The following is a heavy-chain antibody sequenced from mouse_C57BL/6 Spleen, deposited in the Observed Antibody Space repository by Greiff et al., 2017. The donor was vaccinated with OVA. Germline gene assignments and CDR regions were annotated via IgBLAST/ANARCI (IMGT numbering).Heavy chain of an antibody. CDR1: GYAFSSSW. V-gene: IGHV1-82*01. J-gene: IGHJ2*01. CDR2: IYPGDGDT. D-gene: IGHD1-1*02. CDR3: ARSRDYALDY. Sequence: QVQLQQSGPELVKPGASVKISCKASGYAFSSSWMNWVKQRPGKGLEWIGRIYPGDGDTNYNGKFKGKATLTADKSSSTAYMQLSSLTSEDSAVYFCARSRDYALDYWGQGTTLTVSS.